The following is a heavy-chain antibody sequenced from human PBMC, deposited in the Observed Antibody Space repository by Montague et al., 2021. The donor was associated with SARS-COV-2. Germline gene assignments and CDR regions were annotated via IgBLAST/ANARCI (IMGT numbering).Heavy chain of an antibody. CDR3: AGLSSDLGGYFWFDP. CDR1: GGSISSGTW. CDR2: ISHSGGT. Sequence: SETLSLTCAVSGGSISSGTWWTWVRQPPGKGLEWIGEISHSGGTNYNPSLKSRVTISVDKSKNQFSLTLNSVTAADTAVYYCAGLSSDLGGYFWFDPWGQGTLVSVSS. J-gene: IGHJ5*02. D-gene: IGHD1-26*01. V-gene: IGHV4-4*02.